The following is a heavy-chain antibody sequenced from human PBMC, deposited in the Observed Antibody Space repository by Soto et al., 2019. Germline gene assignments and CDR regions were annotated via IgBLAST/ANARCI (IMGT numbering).Heavy chain of an antibody. V-gene: IGHV5-51*03. Sequence: EVQLVQSGAEVKKPGESLKISCKGFGYSFSTYWIGWVRQMPGKGLEWMGIIYPGDSDTRYSPSFQGQVTISADKSIXXAYLQWSSLKASDTAMYYCARLGKKEGSSWSFLDYWGQGTLVTVSS. CDR2: IYPGDSDT. CDR3: ARLGKKEGSSWSFLDY. D-gene: IGHD6-13*01. CDR1: GYSFSTYW. J-gene: IGHJ4*02.